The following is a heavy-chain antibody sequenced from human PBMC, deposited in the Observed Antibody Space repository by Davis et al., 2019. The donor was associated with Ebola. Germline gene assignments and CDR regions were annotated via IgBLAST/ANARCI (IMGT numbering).Heavy chain of an antibody. D-gene: IGHD4-23*01. V-gene: IGHV3-64D*08. Sequence: SCKASGGTFSSYAMHWVRQAPGKGLEYVSAISSNGGSTYYADSVKGRFTISRDNSKNTLYLQMSSLRAEDTAVYYCVCGDYDGAFDIWGQGTMVTVSS. J-gene: IGHJ3*02. CDR3: VCGDYDGAFDI. CDR2: ISSNGGST. CDR1: GGTFSSYA.